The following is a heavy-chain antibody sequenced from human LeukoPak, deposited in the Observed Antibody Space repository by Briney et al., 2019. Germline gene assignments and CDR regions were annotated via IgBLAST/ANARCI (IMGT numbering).Heavy chain of an antibody. J-gene: IGHJ5*02. Sequence: PSQTLSLSCTVSGGSFSSGSYYWSWIRPPAGKGLEWIGRIYTSGSTNYNPSLKSRVTISVDTSKNQFSLKLSSVTAADTAVYYCAREGGSYFGNWFDPWGQGTLVTVSS. CDR1: GGSFSSGSYY. CDR3: AREGGSYFGNWFDP. V-gene: IGHV4-61*02. CDR2: IYTSGST. D-gene: IGHD1-26*01.